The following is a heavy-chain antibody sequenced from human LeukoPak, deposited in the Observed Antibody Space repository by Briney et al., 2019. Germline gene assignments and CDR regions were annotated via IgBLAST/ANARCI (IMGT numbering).Heavy chain of an antibody. D-gene: IGHD3-22*01. J-gene: IGHJ3*02. CDR2: IIPIFGTA. V-gene: IGHV1-69*05. CDR1: GGTFSSYA. CDR3: ARDSDYYDLGGDI. Sequence: SVKVSCKASGGTFSSYAVSWVRQAPGQGLEWMGRIIPIFGTANYAQKFQGRVTITTDESTSTAYMELSSLRSEDTAVYYCARDSDYYDLGGDIWGQGTMVTVSS.